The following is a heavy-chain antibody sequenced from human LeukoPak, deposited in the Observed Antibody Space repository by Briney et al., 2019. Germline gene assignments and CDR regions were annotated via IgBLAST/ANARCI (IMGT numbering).Heavy chain of an antibody. CDR3: ARDLSVAAAGTTSYYYGMDV. V-gene: IGHV4-59*12. CDR2: IYYSGST. CDR1: GGSISSYY. D-gene: IGHD6-13*01. J-gene: IGHJ6*02. Sequence: SETLSLTCTVSGGSISSYYWSWIRQPPGKGLEWIGYIYYSGSTNYNPSLKSRVTISVDTSKNQFSLKLSSVTAADTAVYYCARDLSVAAAGTTSYYYGMDVWGQGTTVTVSS.